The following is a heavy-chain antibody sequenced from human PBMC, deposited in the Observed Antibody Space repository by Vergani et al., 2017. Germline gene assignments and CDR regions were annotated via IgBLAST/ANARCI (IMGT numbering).Heavy chain of an antibody. D-gene: IGHD3-10*01. Sequence: QVQLVQSGSELKKPGASVKISCKTSGYSFTNYAINWLRQAPGQGLEWMGKINTNTGNPTYAQGFTGRFVFSLDRPASAANLQISGLKTDDTAVYFCARLRSAVVRGVQGATYYYYGLDVWGQGTTVNVSS. CDR1: GYSFTNYA. J-gene: IGHJ6*02. CDR2: INTNTGNP. CDR3: ARLRSAVVRGVQGATYYYYGLDV. V-gene: IGHV7-4-1*02.